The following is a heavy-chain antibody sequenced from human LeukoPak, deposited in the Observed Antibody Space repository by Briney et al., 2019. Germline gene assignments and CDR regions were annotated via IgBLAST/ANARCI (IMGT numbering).Heavy chain of an antibody. CDR2: ISYDGRNK. CDR3: ARELERTFDY. J-gene: IGHJ4*02. D-gene: IGHD1-1*01. V-gene: IGHV3-30*04. Sequence: GGSLRLSCVVSGFSLSSHGMHWVRQAPGKGLEWVAIISYDGRNKYYADSVKGRFTISRDNSKNTLYLQVNSLRAEDTAVYFCARELERTFDYWGQGTLVTVSS. CDR1: GFSLSSHG.